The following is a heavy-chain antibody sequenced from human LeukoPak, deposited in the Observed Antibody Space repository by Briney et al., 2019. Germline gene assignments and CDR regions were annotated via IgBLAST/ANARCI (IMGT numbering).Heavy chain of an antibody. J-gene: IGHJ4*02. CDR2: ISGSGGST. Sequence: GGSLRLSCAASGFTFSSYAMSWVRQAPGKGLEWVSAISGSGGSTYYADSVKGRFTISRDNSKNTLYLQMSSLRAEDTAVYYCAKDSRPDFWSGYYSDWGQGTLVTVSS. CDR1: GFTFSSYA. CDR3: AKDSRPDFWSGYYSD. D-gene: IGHD3-3*01. V-gene: IGHV3-23*01.